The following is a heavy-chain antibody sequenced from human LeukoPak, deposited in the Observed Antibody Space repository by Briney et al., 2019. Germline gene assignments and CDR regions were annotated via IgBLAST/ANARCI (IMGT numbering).Heavy chain of an antibody. Sequence: GGSLRLSCAASRFTFSSYWMSWVRQAPGKGLEWVANINYDGSEKYYIDSVKGRFTISRDNAKNSLYLQMNSLRAEDTAVYYCAKVRLATKLTTESDYWGQGTLVTVSS. CDR3: AKVRLATKLTTESDY. CDR1: RFTFSSYW. D-gene: IGHD4-17*01. V-gene: IGHV3-7*02. CDR2: INYDGSEK. J-gene: IGHJ4*02.